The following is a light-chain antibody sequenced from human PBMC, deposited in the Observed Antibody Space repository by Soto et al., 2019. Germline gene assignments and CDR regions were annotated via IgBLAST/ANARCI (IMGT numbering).Light chain of an antibody. CDR3: QQYDNWPPWT. V-gene: IGKV3-15*01. CDR2: GAS. J-gene: IGKJ1*01. Sequence: EKVMTQSPATLSASPGERATLSCRASQSVSSNLAWYQQKPAQAPRLLIYGASTRATGIPARFSGSGSGTEFTLTISSLQSEDFAVYYCQQYDNWPPWTFGQGTKVEIE. CDR1: QSVSSN.